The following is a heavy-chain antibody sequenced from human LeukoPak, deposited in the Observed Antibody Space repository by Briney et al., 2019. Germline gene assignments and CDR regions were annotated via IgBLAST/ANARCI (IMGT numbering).Heavy chain of an antibody. CDR2: FDPEDGET. V-gene: IGHV1-24*01. Sequence: ASVKVSCKVSGYTLTELSMHWVRQAPGEGLEWMGGFDPEDGETIYAQKFQGRVTMTEDTSTDTAYMELSSLRSEDTAVYYCATGYIAAAGGGYFDYWGQGTLVTVSS. J-gene: IGHJ4*02. CDR3: ATGYIAAAGGGYFDY. CDR1: GYTLTELS. D-gene: IGHD6-13*01.